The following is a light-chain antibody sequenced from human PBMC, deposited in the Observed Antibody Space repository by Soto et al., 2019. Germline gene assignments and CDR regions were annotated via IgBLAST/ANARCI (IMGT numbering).Light chain of an antibody. Sequence: GDRVTITCRASQSISIYLNWYQLKPGKAPNLLMYGASYLKSGVPTRFSGSGSGTDFTLTISSLQAEDVAVYYCQQYYRTPPITFGQGTRLEIK. CDR3: QQYYRTPPIT. CDR2: GAS. CDR1: QSISIY. V-gene: IGKV1-39*01. J-gene: IGKJ5*01.